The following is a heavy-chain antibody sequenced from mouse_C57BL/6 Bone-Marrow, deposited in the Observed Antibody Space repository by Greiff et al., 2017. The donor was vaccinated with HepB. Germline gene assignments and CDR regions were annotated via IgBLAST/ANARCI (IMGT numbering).Heavy chain of an antibody. Sequence: QVQLKQSGPELVKPGASVKLSCKASGYTFTSYDINWVKQRPGQGLEWIGWIYPRDGSTKSNEKFKGKATLTVDTSSSTAYMELHSLISEDSAVYFCARGGTGTGWYFDVWGTGTTVTVSS. V-gene: IGHV1-85*01. CDR3: ARGGTGTGWYFDV. J-gene: IGHJ1*03. CDR2: IYPRDGST. D-gene: IGHD4-1*01. CDR1: GYTFTSYD.